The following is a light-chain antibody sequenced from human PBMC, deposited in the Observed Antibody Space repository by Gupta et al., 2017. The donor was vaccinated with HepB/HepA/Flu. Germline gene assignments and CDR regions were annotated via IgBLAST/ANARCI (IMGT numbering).Light chain of an antibody. J-gene: IGLJ3*02. CDR2: GHN. CDR1: SSNIGAGFD. V-gene: IGLV1-40*01. Sequence: HSVLTPPPSLSGPARQRVTISCTGASSNIGAGFDVNWYQQLPGTAPELLIYGHNKRPSGVPARFSGSRYGMSAALAITGIQAADDAAYYCQSEYTSRSDWVFGGGTKLTVL. CDR3: QSEYTSRSDWV.